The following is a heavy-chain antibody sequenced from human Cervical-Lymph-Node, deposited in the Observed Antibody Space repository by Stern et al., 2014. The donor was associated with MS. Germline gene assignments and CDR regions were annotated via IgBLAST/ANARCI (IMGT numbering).Heavy chain of an antibody. D-gene: IGHD3-3*01. J-gene: IGHJ4*02. CDR1: GFTFSTTW. CDR2: IKGDGTLT. CDR3: VKEGFWSLDY. Sequence: EVQLVESGGGFVQPGGSLRLSCVLSGFTFSTTWMPWLPHRPAQGLVWVARIKGDGTLTHYADSVRGRFSISRDNTENTVHLHMNSLRVEETAVYYCVKEGFWSLDYWGQGTLVTVSS. V-gene: IGHV3-74*01.